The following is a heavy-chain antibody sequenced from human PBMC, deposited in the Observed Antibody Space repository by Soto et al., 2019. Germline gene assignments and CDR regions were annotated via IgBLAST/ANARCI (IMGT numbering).Heavy chain of an antibody. CDR2: IYYSGST. Sequence: LSLTCTVSGGSISSGDYYWSWIRQPPGKGLEWIGYIYYSGSTYYNPSLKSRVTISVDTSKNQFSLKLSSVTAADTAVYYCAREVDIVATTGGYYFDYWGQGTLVTVSS. CDR3: AREVDIVATTGGYYFDY. D-gene: IGHD5-12*01. CDR1: GGSISSGDYY. J-gene: IGHJ4*02. V-gene: IGHV4-30-4*01.